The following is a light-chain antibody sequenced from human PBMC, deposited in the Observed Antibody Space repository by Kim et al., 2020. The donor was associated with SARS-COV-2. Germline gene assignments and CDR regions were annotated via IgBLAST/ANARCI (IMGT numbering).Light chain of an antibody. CDR2: AVS. J-gene: IGLJ1*01. Sequence: SITISCTETRSDVVGYNYVSRYQQHPGKAPILMIYAVSNRPSGVSNRFSGSKSGNTASLTISGLQAEDEADYYCSSYTSSSTNYVFGTGTKVTVL. V-gene: IGLV2-14*03. CDR3: SSYTSSSTNYV. CDR1: RSDVVGYNY.